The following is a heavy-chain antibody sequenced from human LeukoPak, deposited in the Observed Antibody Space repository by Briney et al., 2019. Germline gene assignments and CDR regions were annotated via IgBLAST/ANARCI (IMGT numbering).Heavy chain of an antibody. CDR2: IYYSGST. V-gene: IGHV4-59*01. D-gene: IGHD1-20*01. J-gene: IGHJ4*02. CDR3: ARYISGTSQVFDY. CDR1: GGSISSYY. Sequence: PSETLSLTCTVSGGSISSYYGSWIRQPPGKGLEWIGYIYYSGSTNYNPSFKNRVTISVDTSKNQFSLKLSSVTAADTAVYYCARYISGTSQVFDYWGRGTLVTVSS.